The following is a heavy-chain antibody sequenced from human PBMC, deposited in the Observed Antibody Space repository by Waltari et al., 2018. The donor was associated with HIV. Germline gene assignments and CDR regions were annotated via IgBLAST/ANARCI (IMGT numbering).Heavy chain of an antibody. Sequence: PLLQSAPVVYNSRAPLPFPPHTSRFTSSAYYLPWVLHAPEQGLEWMGRINPNSGGTNYAQKFQGRVTMTRDTSISTAYMELSRLRSDDTAVYYCAREWAGIAGAGLSLDYWGQGTLVTVSS. CDR3: AREWAGIAGAGLSLDY. D-gene: IGHD6-13*01. CDR1: RFTSSAYY. CDR2: INPNSGGT. J-gene: IGHJ4*02. V-gene: IGHV1-2*06.